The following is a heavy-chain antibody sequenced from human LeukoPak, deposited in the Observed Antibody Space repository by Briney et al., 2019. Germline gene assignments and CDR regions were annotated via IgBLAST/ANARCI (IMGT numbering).Heavy chain of an antibody. Sequence: GGSLRLSCAASGFTFSNYAMTWVRQAPGEGLEWVSSLSGRGDNTFYADSVKGRFTISRDNSEDTLHLQMNSLRAEDTAVYYCAKAYYYGSGSYYVAFDCWGQGALVTVSS. V-gene: IGHV3-23*01. CDR2: LSGRGDNT. J-gene: IGHJ4*02. D-gene: IGHD3-10*01. CDR3: AKAYYYGSGSYYVAFDC. CDR1: GFTFSNYA.